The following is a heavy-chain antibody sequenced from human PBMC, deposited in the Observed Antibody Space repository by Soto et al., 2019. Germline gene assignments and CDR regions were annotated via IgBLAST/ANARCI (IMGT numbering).Heavy chain of an antibody. V-gene: IGHV1-69*01. CDR3: ASGPEYSSSWYFAD. CDR2: VIPMFGTP. J-gene: IGHJ4*02. D-gene: IGHD6-13*01. CDR1: GGTFSNFA. Sequence: QVQLVQSGADLKKPGSSVKVSCKASGGTFSNFAFSWVRQAPGQGLEWMGGVIPMFGTPNYAHQFHGRVTINADESTSTVYMELNNLRSDDAAVYYCASGPEYSSSWYFADWGQGTLITVSS.